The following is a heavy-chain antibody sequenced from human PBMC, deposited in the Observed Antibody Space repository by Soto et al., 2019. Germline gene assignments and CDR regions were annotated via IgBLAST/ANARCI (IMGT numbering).Heavy chain of an antibody. D-gene: IGHD3-9*01. CDR3: ARDRTGLFTSYYDILTGRKQPHWYFDL. Sequence: EVQLVESGGGLVQPGGSLRLSCAASGFTFSSYWMSWVRQAPGKGLEWVANIKQDGSEKYYVDSVKGRFTISRDNAKNSLYLQMNSLRAEDTAVYYCARDRTGLFTSYYDILTGRKQPHWYFDLWGRGTLVSVSS. CDR2: IKQDGSEK. CDR1: GFTFSSYW. V-gene: IGHV3-7*01. J-gene: IGHJ2*01.